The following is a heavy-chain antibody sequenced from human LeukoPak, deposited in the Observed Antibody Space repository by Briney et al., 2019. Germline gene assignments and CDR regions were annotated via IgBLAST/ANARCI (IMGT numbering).Heavy chain of an antibody. J-gene: IGHJ4*02. V-gene: IGHV3-33*01. CDR3: ARGGIQVSGIDEFDY. Sequence: GGSLRLSCAASGFTFSSYGMHWVRQAPGKGLEWVAVIWYDGSNKYYADSEKGRFTISRDNSKNTLYLQMNSLRAEDTAVYYCARGGIQVSGIDEFDYWGQGTLVTVSS. D-gene: IGHD6-19*01. CDR2: IWYDGSNK. CDR1: GFTFSSYG.